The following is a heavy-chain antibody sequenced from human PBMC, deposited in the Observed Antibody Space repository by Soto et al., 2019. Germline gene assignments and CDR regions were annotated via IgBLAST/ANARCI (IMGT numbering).Heavy chain of an antibody. V-gene: IGHV1-69*06. J-gene: IGHJ5*02. Sequence: ASVKVSCKASGGTFSSYAISWVRQAPGQGLEWMGGIIPIFGTANYAQKFQGRVTITADKSTSTAYMELSSLRSEDTAVYYCARLTGIHPNNWFDPWGQGTLVTVSS. D-gene: IGHD1-20*01. CDR1: GGTFSSYA. CDR3: ARLTGIHPNNWFDP. CDR2: IIPIFGTA.